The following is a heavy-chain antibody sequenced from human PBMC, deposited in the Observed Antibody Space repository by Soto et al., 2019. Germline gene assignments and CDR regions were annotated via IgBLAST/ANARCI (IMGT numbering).Heavy chain of an antibody. D-gene: IGHD6-19*01. J-gene: IGHJ4*02. CDR1: RYTFTRYP. V-gene: IGHV1-3*01. CDR2: ISAGNGDT. CDR3: PSRPVSERGLVLDY. Sequence: ASVKVSWKASRYTFTRYPIHWVRQAPVQGLEWMGSISAGNGDTEYSQNFRGRVTITRDTPASTVYMEWNNLRSDDTAVYYCPSRPVSERGLVLDYGGRGTLVTVSS.